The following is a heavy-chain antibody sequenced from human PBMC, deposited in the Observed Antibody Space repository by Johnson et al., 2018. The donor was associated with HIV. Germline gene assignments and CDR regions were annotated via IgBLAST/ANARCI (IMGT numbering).Heavy chain of an antibody. D-gene: IGHD1-26*01. CDR2: IGTAGDT. J-gene: IGHJ3*02. V-gene: IGHV3-13*04. CDR1: GFTFSNYD. Sequence: MQLVESGGGLVQPGGSLRLSCAASGFTFSNYDMHWVRQATGNGLEWVSAIGTAGDTYYSDSVKGRVTISRDNSKNTLYLQMNSLRAEDTAVYYCAKDEFKWELLHIWGQGTMVTVSS. CDR3: AKDEFKWELLHI.